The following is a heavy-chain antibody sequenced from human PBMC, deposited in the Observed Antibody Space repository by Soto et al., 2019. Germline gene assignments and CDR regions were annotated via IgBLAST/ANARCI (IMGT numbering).Heavy chain of an antibody. D-gene: IGHD2-2*01. Sequence: PGESLKISCKGSGYSFTSYWIVWVRQMSGKGLEWMGTIYPGDSDTRYSPSFQGHVTISADKSISTAYLQWNSLKASDTAMYFCARNKGYCSSTSCYGMDVWGQGAAVTVSS. J-gene: IGHJ6*02. V-gene: IGHV5-51*01. CDR1: GYSFTSYW. CDR2: IYPGDSDT. CDR3: ARNKGYCSSTSCYGMDV.